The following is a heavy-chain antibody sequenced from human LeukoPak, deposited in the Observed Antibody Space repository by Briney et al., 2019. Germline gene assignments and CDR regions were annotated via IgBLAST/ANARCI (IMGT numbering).Heavy chain of an antibody. Sequence: GGSLRLSCAASGFTFSSYEMNWVRQAPGKGLEWVSYISSSGSTIYYADSVKGRFTISRDNAKNSLYLQMNSLRAEDTAVYYCARFPLDWGLHPSNYFDYWGQGTPVTVSS. D-gene: IGHD3-9*01. V-gene: IGHV3-48*03. CDR3: ARFPLDWGLHPSNYFDY. CDR1: GFTFSSYE. J-gene: IGHJ4*02. CDR2: ISSSGSTI.